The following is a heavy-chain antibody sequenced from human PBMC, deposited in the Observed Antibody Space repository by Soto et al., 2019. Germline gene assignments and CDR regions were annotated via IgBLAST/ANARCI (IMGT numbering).Heavy chain of an antibody. CDR2: ITAGNGDT. Sequence: QVQLVQSGAEMKKPGASVKLSCKTSGINSNTYAIHWVRQPPGQGLEWMGWITAGNGDTRYSQNFQGRVTLTRDTSASTVYMDLDSLKSEDTGVYYCARAISGYVTWGQGTLVTVSS. D-gene: IGHD5-12*01. CDR1: GINSNTYA. J-gene: IGHJ4*02. V-gene: IGHV1-3*01. CDR3: ARAISGYVT.